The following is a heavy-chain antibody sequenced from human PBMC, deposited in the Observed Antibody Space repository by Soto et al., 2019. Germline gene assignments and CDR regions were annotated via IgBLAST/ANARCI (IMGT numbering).Heavy chain of an antibody. D-gene: IGHD3-10*01. V-gene: IGHV1-18*01. CDR3: ARDLMFRGGIYYYYGMDV. CDR1: GYTFTSYG. J-gene: IGHJ6*02. Sequence: ASVKVSCKASGYTFTSYGISWVRQAPGQGHEWMGWISAYNGNTNYAQKLQGRVTMTTDTSTSTAYMELRSLRSDDTAVYYCARDLMFRGGIYYYYGMDVWGQGTTVTVSS. CDR2: ISAYNGNT.